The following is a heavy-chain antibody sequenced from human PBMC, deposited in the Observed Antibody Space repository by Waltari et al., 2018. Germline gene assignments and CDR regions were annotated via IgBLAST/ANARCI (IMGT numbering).Heavy chain of an antibody. CDR2: IYDSGNT. D-gene: IGHD4-17*01. Sequence: QVHLQESGSGLVKPSEPLSLTCTVSGGSITISYWSWIRQSPGKGLEWIGYIYDSGNTNYNPSLKSRVTISVDTSKNQFSLKLASVTAADTAVYYCARGGGDYPRNWFDPWGQGTLVTVSS. J-gene: IGHJ5*02. V-gene: IGHV4-59*01. CDR3: ARGGGDYPRNWFDP. CDR1: GGSITISY.